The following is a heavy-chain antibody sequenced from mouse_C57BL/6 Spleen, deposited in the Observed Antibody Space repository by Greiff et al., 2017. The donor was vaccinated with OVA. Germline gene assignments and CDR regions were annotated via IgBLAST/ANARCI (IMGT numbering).Heavy chain of an antibody. CDR2: IYPGDGDT. CDR1: GYAFSSSW. V-gene: IGHV1-82*01. D-gene: IGHD1-1*01. CDR3: ARYYYGSSYWYFDV. J-gene: IGHJ1*03. Sequence: QVHVKQSGPELVKPGASVKISCKASGYAFSSSWMNWVKQRPGKGLEWIGRIYPGDGDTKYNGKFKGKATLTADKSSSTAYMQLSSLTSEDSAVYFCARYYYGSSYWYFDVWGTGTTVTVSS.